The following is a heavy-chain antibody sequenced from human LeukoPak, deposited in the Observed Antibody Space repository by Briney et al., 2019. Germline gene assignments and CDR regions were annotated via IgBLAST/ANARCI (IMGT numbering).Heavy chain of an antibody. CDR3: ARDPYVWVPAAILHYYYGMDV. D-gene: IGHD2-2*02. CDR2: INHSGST. V-gene: IGHV4-34*01. J-gene: IGHJ6*02. Sequence: SETLSLTCAVYGGSFSGYYWSWIRQPPGKGLEWIGEINHSGSTNYNQSLKSRVTISVDTSKNQFSLKLSSVTAADTAEYYCARDPYVWVPAAILHYYYGMDVWGQGATVTVSS. CDR1: GGSFSGYY.